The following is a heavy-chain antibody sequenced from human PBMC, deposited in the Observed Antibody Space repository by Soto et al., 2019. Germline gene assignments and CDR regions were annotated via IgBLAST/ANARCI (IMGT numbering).Heavy chain of an antibody. Sequence: PSETLSLTCSVSDGSFSSSYYWGWLRQAPGKGLEWLGNIYYSGHTYYNPSLKSRFAMSVDTSKNQFSLKLSSVTAADTAVYYCARGGVWFGELLSGKSRPSGTSTRLWWFDPWGQGTLVTVSS. CDR1: DGSFSSSYY. V-gene: IGHV4-39*01. D-gene: IGHD3-10*01. CDR2: IYYSGHT. CDR3: ARGGVWFGELLSGKSRPSGTSTRLWWFDP. J-gene: IGHJ5*02.